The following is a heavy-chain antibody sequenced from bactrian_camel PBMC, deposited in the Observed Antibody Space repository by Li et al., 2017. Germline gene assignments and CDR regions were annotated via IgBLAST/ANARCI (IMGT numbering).Heavy chain of an antibody. CDR3: AAEISRCRGFRPSLGARDYSY. D-gene: IGHD1*01. V-gene: IGHV3S60*01. CDR2: IDYDGNT. Sequence: HVQLVESGGGLVQPGGSLKLSCAASGFTFRDSDMGWYRQAPGNECELVSCIDYDGNTYYADSVKGRFTISRDNANNTLYLQLSSLKSEDTAVYYCAAEISRCRGFRPSLGARDYSYWGQGTQVTV. CDR1: GFTFRDSD. J-gene: IGHJ4*01.